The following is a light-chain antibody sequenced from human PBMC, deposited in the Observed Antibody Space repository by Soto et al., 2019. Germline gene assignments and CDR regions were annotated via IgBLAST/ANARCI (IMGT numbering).Light chain of an antibody. CDR2: WAS. J-gene: IGKJ4*01. CDR1: QNILYRSNQKNS. CDR3: QQYQVTPLP. V-gene: IGKV4-1*01. Sequence: DIVMTQSPDSLAVSLGERATINCKSSQNILYRSNQKNSLAWYQQKPGQPPKLLIYWASTRESGVPDRFSGSESGTDFSLTIRSLQAEDVAVYSCQQYQVTPLPFGGGTRVEIK.